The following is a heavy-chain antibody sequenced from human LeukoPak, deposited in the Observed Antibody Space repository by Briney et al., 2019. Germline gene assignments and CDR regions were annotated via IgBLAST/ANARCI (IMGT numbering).Heavy chain of an antibody. CDR3: AKDETRGYSGYDLDY. V-gene: IGHV3-33*06. Sequence: GGSLRLSCAASGFAFSSYGMHWVRQAPGKGLEWVAVIWYDGSNKYYADSVRGRFTISRDNSKNTLYLQMNSLSAEDTAIYYCAKDETRGYSGYDLDYWGQGTLVTVSS. J-gene: IGHJ4*02. CDR1: GFAFSSYG. D-gene: IGHD5-12*01. CDR2: IWYDGSNK.